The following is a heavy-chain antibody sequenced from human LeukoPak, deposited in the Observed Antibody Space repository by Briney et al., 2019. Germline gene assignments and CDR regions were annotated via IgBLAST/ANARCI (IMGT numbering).Heavy chain of an antibody. CDR3: ARDRLRCGGDCRGLFDY. J-gene: IGHJ4*02. CDR1: GFTVSSNY. CDR2: IYRGGST. Sequence: GGSLRLSCAASGFTVSSNYMSWVRQAPGKGLEWVSVIYRGGSTYYADSVKGRFTISRDNSKNTLYLQMNSLRAEDTAVYYCARDRLRCGGDCRGLFDYWGQGTLVTVSS. D-gene: IGHD2-21*01. V-gene: IGHV3-66*02.